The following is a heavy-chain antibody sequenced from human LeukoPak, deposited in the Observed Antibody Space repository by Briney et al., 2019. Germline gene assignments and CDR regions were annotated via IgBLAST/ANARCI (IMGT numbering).Heavy chain of an antibody. V-gene: IGHV3-33*01. D-gene: IGHD3-3*01. Sequence: GGSLRLSCAASGFTFSSYGMHWVRQAPGKGLEGVAGIWYDGSNKYYADSVKGRFTISRDNSKNTLYLQMNSLRAEDTAVYFCARDRNRYDFWSGYSDYWGQGTLVTVSS. CDR3: ARDRNRYDFWSGYSDY. J-gene: IGHJ4*02. CDR2: IWYDGSNK. CDR1: GFTFSSYG.